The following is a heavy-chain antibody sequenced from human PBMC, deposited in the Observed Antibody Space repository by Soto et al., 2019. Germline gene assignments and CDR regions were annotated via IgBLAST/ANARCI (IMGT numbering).Heavy chain of an antibody. V-gene: IGHV5-51*01. Sequence: PGESLKISCKGPGYSFTSYWIGWVRQMPGKGLEWMGIIYPGDSDTRYSPSFQGQVTISADKSISTAYLQWSSLKASDTAMYYCARLPHYYGSGSYYYYYGMDVWGQGTTVTVSS. CDR2: IYPGDSDT. D-gene: IGHD3-10*01. CDR1: GYSFTSYW. J-gene: IGHJ6*02. CDR3: ARLPHYYGSGSYYYYYGMDV.